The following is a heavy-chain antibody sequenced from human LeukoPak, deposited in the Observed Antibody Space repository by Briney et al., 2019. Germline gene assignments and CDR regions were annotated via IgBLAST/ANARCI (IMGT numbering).Heavy chain of an antibody. V-gene: IGHV3-23*01. Sequence: GGSLRLSCAASGFTFSSYAMSWVRQAPGKGLEWVSAISGSGGSTYYADSVKGRFTISRDNAKNTVYLQMNSLRAEDTAVYYCVRIVAGDWYFDLWGRGTLVTVSS. D-gene: IGHD5-12*01. J-gene: IGHJ2*01. CDR1: GFTFSSYA. CDR3: VRIVAGDWYFDL. CDR2: ISGSGGST.